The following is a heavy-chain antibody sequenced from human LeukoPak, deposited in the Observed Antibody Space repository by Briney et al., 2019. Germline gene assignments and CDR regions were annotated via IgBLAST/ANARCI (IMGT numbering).Heavy chain of an antibody. Sequence: GGSLRLSCAASGFTFSGYSMNWVRQAPGKGLEWVSYISSSSSTIYYADSVKGRFTISRDNAKNSLYLQMNSLRAEDTAVYYCARLGYCSSTSCYMGPVYYYMDVWGKGTTVTVSS. CDR1: GFTFSGYS. V-gene: IGHV3-48*04. D-gene: IGHD2-2*02. CDR2: ISSSSSTI. J-gene: IGHJ6*03. CDR3: ARLGYCSSTSCYMGPVYYYMDV.